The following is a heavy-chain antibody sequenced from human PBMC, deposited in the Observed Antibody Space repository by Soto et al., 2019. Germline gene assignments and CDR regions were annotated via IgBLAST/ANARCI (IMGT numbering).Heavy chain of an antibody. CDR1: GCRFTSYW. CDR2: IYPGDSDT. V-gene: IGHV5-51*01. Sequence: PGESLKISCKGSGCRFTSYWIGWVRQMPGKGLEWMGIIYPGDSDTRYSPSFQGQVTISADKSISTAYLQWSSLKASDTAMYYCARGLPYCSGGSCYSRDYYYMDVWGKGTTVTVSS. D-gene: IGHD2-15*01. J-gene: IGHJ6*03. CDR3: ARGLPYCSGGSCYSRDYYYMDV.